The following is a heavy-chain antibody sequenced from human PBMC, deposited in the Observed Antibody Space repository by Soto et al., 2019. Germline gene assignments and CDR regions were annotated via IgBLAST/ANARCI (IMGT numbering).Heavy chain of an antibody. J-gene: IGHJ6*02. CDR3: ATATPRYYGGMDV. CDR2: INPNSGGT. V-gene: IGHV1-2*02. CDR1: GYTFTGYY. Sequence: QVQLVQSGAEVKKPGASVKVSCKASGYTFTGYYMHWVRQAPGQGLEWMGWINPNSGGTTYAQKFQGRVTMTRDTSISTAYMELSRLRSDGTAVYYCATATPRYYGGMDVWGQGTTVTVSS.